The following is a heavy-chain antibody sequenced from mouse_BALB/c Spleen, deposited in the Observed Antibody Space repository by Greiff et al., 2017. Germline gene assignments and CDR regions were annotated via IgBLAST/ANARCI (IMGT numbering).Heavy chain of an antibody. CDR3: ARLGSSAWFAY. Sequence: EVKLVESGGGLVKPGGSLKLSCAASGFAFSSYDMSWVRQTPEKRLEWVAYISSGGGSTYYPDTVKGRFTISRDNAKNTLYLQMSSLKSEDTAMYYCARLGSSAWFAYWGQGTLVTVSA. CDR2: ISSGGGST. V-gene: IGHV5-12-1*01. J-gene: IGHJ3*01. CDR1: GFAFSSYD. D-gene: IGHD4-1*01.